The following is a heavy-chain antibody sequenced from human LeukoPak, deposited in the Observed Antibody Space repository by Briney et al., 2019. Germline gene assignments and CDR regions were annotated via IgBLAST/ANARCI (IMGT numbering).Heavy chain of an antibody. CDR2: IYSGGNT. D-gene: IGHD1-26*01. CDR3: ARVIVGTTTRLDYFDY. Sequence: GGSLRLSCAASGFTVSDNYMSWVRQAPGKGLEWASIIYSGGNTYYADSVKGRFTVSRDNSKNTLYLQMNSLRAEDTAVYYRARVIVGTTTRLDYFDYWGQGTLVTVSS. V-gene: IGHV3-66*01. J-gene: IGHJ4*02. CDR1: GFTVSDNY.